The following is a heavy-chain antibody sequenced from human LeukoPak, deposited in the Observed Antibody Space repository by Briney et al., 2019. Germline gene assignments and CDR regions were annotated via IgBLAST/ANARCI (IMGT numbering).Heavy chain of an antibody. V-gene: IGHV4-59*01. Sequence: PSETLSLTCTVSGGSISSYYWSWIRQPPGKGLEWIGYIYYSGSTNYNPSLKSRVTISVDTSKNQFSLKLSSVTAADTAVYYCARAGYCSSTSCPAGAFDIWGQGTMVTVSS. J-gene: IGHJ3*02. CDR1: GGSISSYY. D-gene: IGHD2-2*01. CDR3: ARAGYCSSTSCPAGAFDI. CDR2: IYYSGST.